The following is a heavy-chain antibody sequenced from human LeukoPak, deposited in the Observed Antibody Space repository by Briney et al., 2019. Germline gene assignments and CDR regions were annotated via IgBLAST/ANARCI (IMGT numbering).Heavy chain of an antibody. CDR2: INHSGST. CDR1: GGPFSGYY. CDR3: ARGRIAVAGKTFDY. D-gene: IGHD6-19*01. V-gene: IGHV4-34*01. J-gene: IGHJ4*02. Sequence: PSETLSLTCAVYGGPFSGYYWSWIRQPPGKGLEWIGEINHSGSTNYNPSLKSRVTISVDTSKNQFSLKLSTVTAADTAVYYCARGRIAVAGKTFDYWGQGTLVTVSS.